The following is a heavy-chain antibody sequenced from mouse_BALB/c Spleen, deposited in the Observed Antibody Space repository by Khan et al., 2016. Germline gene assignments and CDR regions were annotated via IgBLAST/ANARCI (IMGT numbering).Heavy chain of an antibody. D-gene: IGHD2-1*01. CDR3: AGSRGMGCNYLFDH. CDR2: INPSSGHT. Sequence: QVQLQQSGAELARPGASVKMSCKASGYTFTSYTMHWVKQRPGQGLEWIGYINPSSGHTNYNQNFKDKATLTAEKSSSTAYMQLSSLTSEDYAVYFYAGSRGMGCNYLFDHWGQGTALSVTS. J-gene: IGHJ2*01. V-gene: IGHV1-4*01. CDR1: GYTFTSYT.